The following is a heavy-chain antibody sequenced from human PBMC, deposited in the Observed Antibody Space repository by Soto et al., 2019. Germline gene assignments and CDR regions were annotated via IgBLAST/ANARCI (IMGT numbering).Heavy chain of an antibody. Sequence: GGSLRLSCAASGFTFSSYGMHWVRQAPGKGLEWVAVIWYDGSNKYYADSVKGRFAISRDNSKNTLYLQMNSLRAEDTAVYYCAREEYIGYELGDYYYYYGMDVWRQGTTVTVSS. CDR2: IWYDGSNK. CDR3: AREEYIGYELGDYYYYYGMDV. V-gene: IGHV3-33*01. CDR1: GFTFSSYG. D-gene: IGHD5-12*01. J-gene: IGHJ6*02.